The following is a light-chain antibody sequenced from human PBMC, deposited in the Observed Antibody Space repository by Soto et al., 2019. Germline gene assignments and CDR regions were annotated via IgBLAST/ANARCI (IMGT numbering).Light chain of an antibody. CDR3: QQYNNWPET. J-gene: IGKJ2*01. V-gene: IGKV3-15*01. CDR2: GAS. Sequence: EIVMTQSPATLSVSPGEKATLSCRASQSVSSNLAWYQQKPGQAPRLLIYGASTRATGIPARFSGSGSGTEFTLTISSLQSEDFPVYYCQQYNNWPETFGQGTKLEIK. CDR1: QSVSSN.